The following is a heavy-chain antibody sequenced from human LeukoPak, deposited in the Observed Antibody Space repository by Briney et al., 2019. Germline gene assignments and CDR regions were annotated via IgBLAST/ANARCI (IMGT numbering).Heavy chain of an antibody. D-gene: IGHD5-12*01. CDR3: VKEVVATIPPL. CDR2: ILSDGSQE. Sequence: PGGSLRLSCAASGFTFSNYGMHWVRQAPGKGLEWVAVILSDGSQEFYADSVKGRFTISRDNSKNTLFLQMNSLRAEDTAVYYCVKEVVATIPPLWGQGTLVTVSS. J-gene: IGHJ4*02. CDR1: GFTFSNYG. V-gene: IGHV3-33*06.